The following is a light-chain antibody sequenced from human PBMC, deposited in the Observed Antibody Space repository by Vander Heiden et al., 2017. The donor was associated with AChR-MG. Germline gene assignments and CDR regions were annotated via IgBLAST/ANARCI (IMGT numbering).Light chain of an antibody. CDR1: QSLLYRANNKNY. Sequence: DIVLTQSPDSLAVSLGERATINCKSSQSLLYRANNKNYLAWYQQKPGQPPKVLIYWASTRESGVPDRFSGSGSGTHFTLTISSLQAEDVAIYYCHQEDSTLQTFGQRTKVEIK. J-gene: IGKJ1*01. V-gene: IGKV4-1*01. CDR3: HQEDSTLQT. CDR2: WAS.